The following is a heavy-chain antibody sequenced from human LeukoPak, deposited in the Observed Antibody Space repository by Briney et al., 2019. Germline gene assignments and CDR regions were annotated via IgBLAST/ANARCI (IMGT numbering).Heavy chain of an antibody. CDR3: VRDSSAFDF. CDR2: IYSGDST. J-gene: IGHJ4*02. V-gene: IGHV3-53*01. CDR1: GFIVSSNS. Sequence: GGSLRLSCAASGFIVSSNSMSWVRQAPGKGLEWVSIIYSGDSTYYADSVKGRLTISRDNSKNTLYLQMNSLRAEDTAVYYCVRDSSAFDFWGQGTLVTASS.